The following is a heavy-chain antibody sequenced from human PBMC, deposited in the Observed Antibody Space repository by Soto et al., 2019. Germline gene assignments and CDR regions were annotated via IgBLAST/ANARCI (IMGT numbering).Heavy chain of an antibody. CDR3: ARDQADYDFWSGYPVPFDP. V-gene: IGHV3-48*01. CDR1: GFTFSSYS. Sequence: GGSLRLSCAASGFTFSSYSMNWVRQAPGKGLEWVSYISSSSSTIYYADSVKGRFTISRDNAKNSLYLPMNSLRAEDTAVYYCARDQADYDFWSGYPVPFDPWGQGTLVTVSS. J-gene: IGHJ5*02. CDR2: ISSSSSTI. D-gene: IGHD3-3*01.